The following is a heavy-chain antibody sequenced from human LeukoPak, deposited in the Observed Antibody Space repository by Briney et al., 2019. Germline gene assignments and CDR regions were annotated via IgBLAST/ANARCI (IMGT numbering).Heavy chain of an antibody. V-gene: IGHV4-34*01. CDR1: GGSFSGYY. D-gene: IGHD4-17*01. CDR2: INHSGST. CDR3: ARGPLNTVTTDY. J-gene: IGHJ4*02. Sequence: SETLSLTCAVYGGSFSGYYWSWIRQPPGKGLEWIGEINHSGSTNYNPSLKSRVTISVDTSKNQFSLKLSSVTAADTAVYYCARGPLNTVTTDYWGQGTLVTVSS.